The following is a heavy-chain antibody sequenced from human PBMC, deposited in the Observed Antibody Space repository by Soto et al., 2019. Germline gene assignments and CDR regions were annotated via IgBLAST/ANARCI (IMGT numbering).Heavy chain of an antibody. CDR3: ARVQNIRHFGY. Sequence: ASVKVSCTASGYTFTNYGISWVRQAPGQGLEWMGWINTYNGNTNHAQKLQGRVTMTTDTSTSTAYMELSSLRSEDTAVYYCARVQNIRHFGYWGQEILLTVSS. D-gene: IGHD2-15*01. CDR1: GYTFTNYG. J-gene: IGHJ4*02. V-gene: IGHV1-18*01. CDR2: INTYNGNT.